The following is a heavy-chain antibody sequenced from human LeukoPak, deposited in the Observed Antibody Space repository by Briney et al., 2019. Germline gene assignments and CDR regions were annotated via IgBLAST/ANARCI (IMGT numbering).Heavy chain of an antibody. J-gene: IGHJ5*02. CDR1: GGTFSSYA. D-gene: IGHD2-15*01. CDR3: ARSFGCSGGSCSSNSFDP. V-gene: IGHV1-69*06. Sequence: SVKVSCKASGGTFSSYAISWVRQAPGQGLEWMGGIIPIFGTANYAQKFQGRVTITADKSTSTAYMELSSLRSEDTAVYYCARSFGCSGGSCSSNSFDPWGQGTLVTVSS. CDR2: IIPIFGTA.